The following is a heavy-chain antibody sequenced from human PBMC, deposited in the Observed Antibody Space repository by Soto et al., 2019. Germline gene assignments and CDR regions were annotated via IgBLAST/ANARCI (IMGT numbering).Heavy chain of an antibody. Sequence: SQTLSLTCDISGDSVSSNSAAWNWIRQSPSRGLEWLGRTYYRSKWYNDYAVSVKSRITINPDTSKNQFSLQLNSVTPEDTAVYYCARDPVPRRAPYNWFDPWGQGTLVTVSS. J-gene: IGHJ5*02. D-gene: IGHD3-10*01. CDR1: GDSVSSNSAA. CDR3: ARDPVPRRAPYNWFDP. CDR2: TYYRSKWYN. V-gene: IGHV6-1*01.